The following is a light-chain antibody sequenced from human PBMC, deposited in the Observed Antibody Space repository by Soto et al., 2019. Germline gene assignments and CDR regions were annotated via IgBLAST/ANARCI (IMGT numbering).Light chain of an antibody. CDR2: GNN. V-gene: IGLV1-40*01. J-gene: IGLJ1*01. Sequence: QSAPTQSPSVSGAPGQRVSISCTGTSSNIGAGFDVHWYQQLPATAPKLLIYGNNNRPSGVPDRFSGSKSGTSASLAITGLQAEDEADYYCQSYDTSLSGGSVFGTGTKLTVL. CDR1: SSNIGAGFD. CDR3: QSYDTSLSGGSV.